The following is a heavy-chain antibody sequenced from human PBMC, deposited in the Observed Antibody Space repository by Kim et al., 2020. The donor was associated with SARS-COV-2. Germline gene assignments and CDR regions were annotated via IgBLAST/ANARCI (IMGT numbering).Heavy chain of an antibody. Sequence: GESLKISCKGSGYRFTTYWIGWVRHMPGKGLEWMGIIYPGDSDTRYSPSFQGQVTISVDKSISTAYLQWSSLKASDTAMYYCARRRGSDYYESSGYSDYWGQGTLVTGSS. CDR1: GYRFTTYW. V-gene: IGHV5-51*01. D-gene: IGHD3-22*01. J-gene: IGHJ4*02. CDR2: IYPGDSDT. CDR3: ARRRGSDYYESSGYSDY.